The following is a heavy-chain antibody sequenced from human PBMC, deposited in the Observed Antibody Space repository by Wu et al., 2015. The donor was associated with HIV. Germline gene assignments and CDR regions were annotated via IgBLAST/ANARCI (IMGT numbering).Heavy chain of an antibody. Sequence: QVQLVQSGAEVKKPGSSVKVSCKASGGIFSSRAISWIRQAPGQGLEWMGRVIPIFDRIHYKQKFEGRVMITADESTSTVYMELSSLSFDDTAVYYCATTGATVVVMDALDMWGQGTMVTVSS. CDR3: ATTGATVVVMDALDM. D-gene: IGHD3-22*01. J-gene: IGHJ3*02. V-gene: IGHV1-69*13. CDR1: GGIFSSRA. CDR2: VIPIFDRI.